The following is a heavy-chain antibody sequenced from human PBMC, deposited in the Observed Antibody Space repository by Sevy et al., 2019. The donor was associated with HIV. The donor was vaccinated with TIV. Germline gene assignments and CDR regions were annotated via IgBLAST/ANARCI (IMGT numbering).Heavy chain of an antibody. CDR1: GFTFSRYG. Sequence: GGSLRLSCAASGFTFSRYGMHWVRQAPGKGLEWVAVISYDGSNKYYADSVKGRFTISRDNSKNTLYLQMNSLRAEDTAVYYCATVRIAVAGALLENYFDYWGQGTLVTVSS. D-gene: IGHD6-19*01. J-gene: IGHJ4*02. CDR3: ATVRIAVAGALLENYFDY. CDR2: ISYDGSNK. V-gene: IGHV3-30*03.